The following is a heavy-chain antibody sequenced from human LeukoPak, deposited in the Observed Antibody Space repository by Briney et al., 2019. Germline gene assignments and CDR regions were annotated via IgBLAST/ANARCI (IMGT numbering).Heavy chain of an antibody. CDR1: GGTFTSYA. D-gene: IGHD3-22*01. CDR3: ARAPLSIYDSTSYIPYYYMDV. V-gene: IGHV1-69*06. CDR2: IIPIFGTA. Sequence: ASVKVSCKASGGTFTSYAISWVRQAPGQGLEWMGVIIPIFGTANYAQKFQGRVTITADKSTSTAYMELSSLRSEDTAVYYCARAPLSIYDSTSYIPYYYMDVWGKGTTVTVSS. J-gene: IGHJ6*03.